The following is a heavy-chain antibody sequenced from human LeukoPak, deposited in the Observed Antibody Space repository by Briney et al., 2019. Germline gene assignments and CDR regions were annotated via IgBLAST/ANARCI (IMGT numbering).Heavy chain of an antibody. J-gene: IGHJ3*02. CDR1: GGTFSSYT. Sequence: SVKVSCKCSGGTFSSYTFSWVRQPPGQGLGWVGMIIPILGIANYAQKFQGRVTITADKSTSTAYMELSSLRSEDTAVYYCARDSGYYSVDAFDIWGQGTMVTVSS. D-gene: IGHD3-22*01. V-gene: IGHV1-69*02. CDR3: ARDSGYYSVDAFDI. CDR2: IIPILGIA.